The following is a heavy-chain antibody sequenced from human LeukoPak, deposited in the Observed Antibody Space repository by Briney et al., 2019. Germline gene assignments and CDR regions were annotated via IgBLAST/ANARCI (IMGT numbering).Heavy chain of an antibody. J-gene: IGHJ6*02. CDR2: INSDGSST. Sequence: GGSLRLSCAASGFTFSNYWMHWVRQAPGKGLVWVSRINSDGSSTTYADSVKGRFTISRDNAKNTLYVQMNSPRAEDTAVYYCARVRSGSSAGNYGMDVWGQGTTVTVSS. V-gene: IGHV3-74*01. CDR3: ARVRSGSSAGNYGMDV. CDR1: GFTFSNYW. D-gene: IGHD1-26*01.